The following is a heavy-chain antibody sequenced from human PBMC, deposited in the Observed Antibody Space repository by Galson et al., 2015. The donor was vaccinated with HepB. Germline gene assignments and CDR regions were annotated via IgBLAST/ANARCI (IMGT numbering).Heavy chain of an antibody. CDR3: ARGETYYYGSGSYYMRSFDY. CDR1: GYTFTSYA. D-gene: IGHD3-10*01. V-gene: IGHV7-4-1*02. Sequence: SVKVSCKASGYTFTSYAMNWVRQAPGQGLEWMGWINTNTGNPTYAQGFTGRFVFSLDTSVSTAYLQISSLKAEDTAVYYCARGETYYYGSGSYYMRSFDYWGQGTLVTVSS. J-gene: IGHJ4*02. CDR2: INTNTGNP.